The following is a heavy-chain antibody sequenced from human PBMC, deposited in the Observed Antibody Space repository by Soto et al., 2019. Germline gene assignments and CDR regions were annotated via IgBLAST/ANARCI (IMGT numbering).Heavy chain of an antibody. D-gene: IGHD3-3*01. CDR3: ATFRVVSLIIDY. CDR2: INYNGNT. J-gene: IGHJ4*02. V-gene: IGHV4-39*01. CDR1: GDSISSSTYY. Sequence: HLQLQESGPGLVKPSETLSLTCTISGDSISSSTYYWGWIRQPPGKGLEWIGSINYNGNTNSSPSLKSRLTTSVDTPNKQFSLKLSSVTAADTAVYFCATFRVVSLIIDYWGQGLLVAVSS.